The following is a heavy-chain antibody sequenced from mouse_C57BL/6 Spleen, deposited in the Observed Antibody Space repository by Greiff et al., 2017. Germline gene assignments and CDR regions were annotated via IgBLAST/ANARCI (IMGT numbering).Heavy chain of an antibody. J-gene: IGHJ3*01. V-gene: IGHV14-2*01. D-gene: IGHD1-1*01. CDR2: IDPEDGET. CDR1: GFNIKDYY. Sequence: VQLQQSGAELVKPGASVKLSCTASGFNIKDYYMHWVKQRTEQGLEWIGRIDPEDGETKYAPKFKGKATITADTSSNTAYLQLSSLTSEDTADYYCASSNYFSSSLWFAYWGQGTLVTVSA. CDR3: ASSNYFSSSLWFAY.